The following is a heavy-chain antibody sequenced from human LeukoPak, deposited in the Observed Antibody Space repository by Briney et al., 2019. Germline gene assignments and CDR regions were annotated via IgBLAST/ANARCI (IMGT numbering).Heavy chain of an antibody. J-gene: IGHJ4*02. V-gene: IGHV3-72*01. CDR1: GFTFSDYF. CDR2: SRNKARSYTT. Sequence: GGSLRLSCAASGFTFSDYFLDWVRQAPGKGLEWVGRSRNKARSYTTEFAASVKGRFSISRDESRNSMYLQMSSLRTDDTAVYYCARVGSVAASDYLDKWGQGTLVTVSS. CDR3: ARVGSVAASDYLDK. D-gene: IGHD6-19*01.